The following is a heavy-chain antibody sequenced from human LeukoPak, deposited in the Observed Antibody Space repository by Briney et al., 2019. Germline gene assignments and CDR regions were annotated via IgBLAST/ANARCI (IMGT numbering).Heavy chain of an antibody. CDR3: ARVPDHSSGWYHWFDP. CDR1: GYTFTGYY. Sequence: GASVKVSCKASGYTFTGYYMHWVRQAPGQGLEWMGRIIPIFGIANYAQKFQGRVTITADKSTSTAYMELSSLRSEATAVYYCARVPDHSSGWYHWFDPWGQGTLVTVSS. D-gene: IGHD6-19*01. V-gene: IGHV1-69*04. J-gene: IGHJ5*02. CDR2: IIPIFGIA.